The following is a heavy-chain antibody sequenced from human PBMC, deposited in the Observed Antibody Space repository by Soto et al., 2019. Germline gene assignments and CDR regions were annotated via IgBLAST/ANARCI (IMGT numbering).Heavy chain of an antibody. CDR2: ISSDGTT. J-gene: IGHJ4*02. D-gene: IGHD3-10*01. CDR1: GFTFSSYG. V-gene: IGHV3-48*01. Sequence: EVQLVESGGDFVQPGGSLRLSCAASGFTFSSYGMNWVRQVPVKGLEWVSHISSDGTTYYADSVKGRFTISRDNAKNSLSLQMNSLIVEDTAVYYCATAPGYGDIDYWGRGTLVTVSS. CDR3: ATAPGYGDIDY.